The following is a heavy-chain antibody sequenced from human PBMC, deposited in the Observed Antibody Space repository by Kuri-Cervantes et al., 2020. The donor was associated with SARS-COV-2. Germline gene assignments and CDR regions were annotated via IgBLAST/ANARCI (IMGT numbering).Heavy chain of an antibody. Sequence: GSLRLSCAVSGYSISSGYYWGWIRQPPGKGLEWIGSIYYSGSTYYNPSLKSRVTISVDTSKNQFSLKLSSVTAADTAVYYCARHRPTSGYFQHWGQGTLVTVSS. D-gene: IGHD2-2*01. CDR2: IYYSGST. V-gene: IGHV4-38-2*01. CDR1: GYSISSGYY. CDR3: ARHRPTSGYFQH. J-gene: IGHJ1*01.